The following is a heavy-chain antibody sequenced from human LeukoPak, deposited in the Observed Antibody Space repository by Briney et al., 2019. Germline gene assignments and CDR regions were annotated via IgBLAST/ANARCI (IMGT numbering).Heavy chain of an antibody. D-gene: IGHD1-1*01. V-gene: IGHV3-53*01. Sequence: GGSLRLSCAASGFTVSTNYMNWVRQAPGKGLEWVSLIYSGGSTYYADSVKGRFTISRGNSKNTLYLQMNSLRAEDTAVYYCARGTLTANGAVWGQGTTVTVSS. CDR3: ARGTLTANGAV. CDR1: GFTVSTNY. J-gene: IGHJ6*02. CDR2: IYSGGST.